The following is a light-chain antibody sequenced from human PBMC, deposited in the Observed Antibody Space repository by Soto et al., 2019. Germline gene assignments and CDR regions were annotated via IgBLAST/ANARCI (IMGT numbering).Light chain of an antibody. Sequence: EIVMTQSPATLFVSPGERATLSCRASQSVSSNLAWYQQKPGQAPRLLIYGASTRATGIPARFSGSGSGTEFTLTISSLQSEDFAVYYCQQYNKWPPYTFGQGTKLETK. CDR1: QSVSSN. J-gene: IGKJ2*01. CDR2: GAS. CDR3: QQYNKWPPYT. V-gene: IGKV3-15*01.